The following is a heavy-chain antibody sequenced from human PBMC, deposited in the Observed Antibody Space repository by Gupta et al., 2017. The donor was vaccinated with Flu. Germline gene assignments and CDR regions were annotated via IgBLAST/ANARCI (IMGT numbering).Heavy chain of an antibody. CDR3: ATSLAVVPAGRSDDACDI. J-gene: IGHJ3*02. V-gene: IGHV1-69*18. CDR2: IIPIFGTP. Sequence: QVQLVQSGAEVKKPGSSVKVSCKASGGTFNRLAINWVRQAPGAVLEWMGSIIPIFGTPKYAQKFQARVTMTADESTNTAYMELSSLRSEDTAIYYCATSLAVVPAGRSDDACDIWGQGTMVTVSS. CDR1: GGTFNRLA. D-gene: IGHD2-2*01.